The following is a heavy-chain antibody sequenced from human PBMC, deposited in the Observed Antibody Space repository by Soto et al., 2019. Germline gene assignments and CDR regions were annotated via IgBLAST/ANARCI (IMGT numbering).Heavy chain of an antibody. Sequence: ASVKVSCKASGYTFTSYAMHWVRQAPGQRLEWMGWINAGNGNTKYSQKFQGRVTITRDTSASTAYMELSSLRSEDTAVYYCARVRTTVVTGWNAFDIWGQGTMVTV. CDR3: ARVRTTVVTGWNAFDI. V-gene: IGHV1-3*01. D-gene: IGHD4-17*01. J-gene: IGHJ3*02. CDR2: INAGNGNT. CDR1: GYTFTSYA.